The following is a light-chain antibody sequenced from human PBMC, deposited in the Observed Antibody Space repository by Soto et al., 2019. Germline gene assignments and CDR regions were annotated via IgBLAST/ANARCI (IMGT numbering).Light chain of an antibody. CDR3: QQRYTTPPT. J-gene: IGKJ2*01. CDR1: QSISNY. V-gene: IGKV1-39*01. CDR2: AAS. Sequence: DIQMTQSPSSLSASVGDRVTITCRASQSISNYLNWYQQKPGKAPKLLIYAASSLQSGVPSRFSGSGSGTDFTLTISSLQPEDFATYYCQQRYTTPPTFGQGTKLEIK.